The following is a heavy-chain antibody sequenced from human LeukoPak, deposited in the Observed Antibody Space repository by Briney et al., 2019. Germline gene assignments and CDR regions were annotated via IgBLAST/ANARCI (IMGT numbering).Heavy chain of an antibody. J-gene: IGHJ4*02. CDR1: GFTFRNHG. CDR3: AKVANVDIVVVVAADYFDY. Sequence: GGSLRVSCAASGFTFRNHGMHWVRQAPGKGLEWVAFIRYDGSNKYYADSVKGRFTISRDNSKNTLYLQMNSLRAEDTAVYYCAKVANVDIVVVVAADYFDYWGQGTLVTVSS. V-gene: IGHV3-30*02. D-gene: IGHD2-15*01. CDR2: IRYDGSNK.